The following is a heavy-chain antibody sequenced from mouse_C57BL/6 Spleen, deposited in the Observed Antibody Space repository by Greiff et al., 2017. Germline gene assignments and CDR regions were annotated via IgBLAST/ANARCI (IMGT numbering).Heavy chain of an antibody. Sequence: QVQLQQPGAELVKPGASVKLSCKASGYTFTSYWMQWVKQRPGQGLEWIGEIDPSDSYTNYNQKFKGKATLTVDTSSSTAYMQLSSLTSEDSAVYYCARRLDSDYWGQGTTLTVSS. CDR2: IDPSDSYT. CDR1: GYTFTSYW. D-gene: IGHD1-2*01. J-gene: IGHJ2*01. CDR3: ARRLDSDY. V-gene: IGHV1-50*01.